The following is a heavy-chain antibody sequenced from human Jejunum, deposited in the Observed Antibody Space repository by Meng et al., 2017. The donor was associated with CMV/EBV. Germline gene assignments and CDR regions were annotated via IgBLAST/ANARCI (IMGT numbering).Heavy chain of an antibody. CDR2: INPNSGGT. Sequence: SPASGSSFRGYYLPWVRPAPGLGLEWMGRINPNSGGTTYAQTFQGRVTMTRYTSISTMYMELSRLRDDDTAVYYCARGAAVAGSFDYWGQGTLVTVSS. CDR3: ARGAAVAGSFDY. D-gene: IGHD6-19*01. CDR1: GSSFRGYY. V-gene: IGHV1-2*06. J-gene: IGHJ4*02.